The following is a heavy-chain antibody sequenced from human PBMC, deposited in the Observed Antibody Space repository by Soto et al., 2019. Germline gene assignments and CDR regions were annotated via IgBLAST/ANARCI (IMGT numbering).Heavy chain of an antibody. Sequence: ASVKVSCKASGGTFNKYAISWVRQAPGQGLEWMGGIIPVFGTTNYAQKFQGRVAITADESRSTAYMELSSLRSEDTAVYYCAAGPLYHYDGRVSNHIDYWGQGTLVTVSS. CDR3: AAGPLYHYDGRVSNHIDY. D-gene: IGHD3-22*01. CDR2: IIPVFGTT. V-gene: IGHV1-69*13. CDR1: GGTFNKYA. J-gene: IGHJ4*02.